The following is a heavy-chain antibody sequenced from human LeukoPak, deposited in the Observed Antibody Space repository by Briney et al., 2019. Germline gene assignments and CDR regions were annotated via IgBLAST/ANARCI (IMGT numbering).Heavy chain of an antibody. CDR2: IIPIFGTA. CDR3: PSINGSRTSCLSPFDY. Sequence: SVKVSCKASGGTFSSYAISWVRQAPGQGLEWMGRIIPIFGTANYAQKFQGRVTITTDESTSTAYMELSSLRSEDTDVYYCPSINGSRTSCLSPFDYRGHRTPVTVS. V-gene: IGHV1-69*05. CDR1: GGTFSSYA. J-gene: IGHJ4*01. D-gene: IGHD2-2*01.